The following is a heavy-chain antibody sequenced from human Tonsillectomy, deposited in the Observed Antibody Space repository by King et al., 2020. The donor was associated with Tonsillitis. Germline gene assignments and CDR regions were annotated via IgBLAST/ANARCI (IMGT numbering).Heavy chain of an antibody. V-gene: IGHV3-43D*03. CDR1: GFTFDDYA. CDR2: ISWNGDST. D-gene: IGHD3-10*01. CDR3: AKDTAHLGIGELDY. J-gene: IGHJ4*02. Sequence: VQLVESGGVVVQPGGSLRLSCAASGFTFDDYAMHWVRQAPGKGLEWVSLISWNGDSTYYAASVKGRFTISRDNSKNSLYLQMNSLRAEDTALYYCAKDTAHLGIGELDYWGQGTLVTVSS.